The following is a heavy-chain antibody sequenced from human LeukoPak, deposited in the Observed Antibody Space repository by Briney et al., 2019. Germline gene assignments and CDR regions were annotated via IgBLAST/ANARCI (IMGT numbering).Heavy chain of an antibody. CDR2: IKNDGAVK. Sequence: GGSLTLSCAASGFTFNYHWMTWVRQAPGKGLEWVANIKNDGAVKNYVDSVKGRFTISRDNAKNSLYLQMNSLRAEDTAVYYCAKDSYSKGDFWGQGVLVTVSS. CDR3: AKDSYSKGDF. J-gene: IGHJ4*02. V-gene: IGHV3-7*01. CDR1: GFTFNYHW. D-gene: IGHD6-13*01.